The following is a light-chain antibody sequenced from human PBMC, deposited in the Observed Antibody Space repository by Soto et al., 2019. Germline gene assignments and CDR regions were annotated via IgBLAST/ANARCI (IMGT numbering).Light chain of an antibody. CDR3: QQYNNWPPWT. J-gene: IGKJ1*01. V-gene: IGKV3-15*01. CDR2: GAS. Sequence: VMTQSPATLSVSPGERATLSCRASQSISSDLAWYQQKPGQAPRLLIYGASTRASDIPARFSGSGSGTEFTLTISSLQSEDFAVYYCQQYNNWPPWTFGQGTKV. CDR1: QSISSD.